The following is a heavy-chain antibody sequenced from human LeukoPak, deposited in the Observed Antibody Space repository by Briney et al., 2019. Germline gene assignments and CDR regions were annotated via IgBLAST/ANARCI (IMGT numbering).Heavy chain of an antibody. D-gene: IGHD7-27*01. Sequence: GGSLRLSCAASGFTFSSYWMHWVRQAPGKGLVWVSRINSDGSSTSYADSVKGRFTISRDNAKNTLYLQMNSLRAEDTAVYYCARARRDPGADYWGQGTLVTVSS. CDR1: GFTFSSYW. J-gene: IGHJ4*02. CDR2: INSDGSST. V-gene: IGHV3-74*01. CDR3: ARARRDPGADY.